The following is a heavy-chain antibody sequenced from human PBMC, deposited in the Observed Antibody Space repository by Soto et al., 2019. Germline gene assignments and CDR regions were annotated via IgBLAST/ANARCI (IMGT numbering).Heavy chain of an antibody. CDR2: ISSSGSTI. Sequence: PGGSLRLSCAASGFTFSDYYMSWIRQAPGKGLEWVSYISSSGSTIYYADSVKGRFTISRDNAKNSLYLQMNSLRAEDTAVYYCARAYSNSNYDPLDYWGQGTLVTVPQ. D-gene: IGHD1-7*01. V-gene: IGHV3-11*01. CDR3: ARAYSNSNYDPLDY. J-gene: IGHJ4*02. CDR1: GFTFSDYY.